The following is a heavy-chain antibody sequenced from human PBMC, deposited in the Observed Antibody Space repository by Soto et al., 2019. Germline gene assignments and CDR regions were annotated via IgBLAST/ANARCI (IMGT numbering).Heavy chain of an antibody. J-gene: IGHJ5*02. CDR3: ARGDIVLVPASEGNWFAP. V-gene: IGHV1-46*01. Sequence: ASVNVSCKASAYSCTTSHIPSVRQAPGQGLEWMGLINPDAGATNYAQRFQGRLRVTSDTSTSTVYMELRSLRFDDTAVYYCARGDIVLVPASEGNWFAPWGQGTLVTVSS. CDR1: AYSCTTSH. CDR2: INPDAGAT. D-gene: IGHD2-2*01.